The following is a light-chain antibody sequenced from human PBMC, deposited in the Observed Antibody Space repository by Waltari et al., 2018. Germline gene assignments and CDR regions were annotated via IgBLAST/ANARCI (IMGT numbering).Light chain of an antibody. CDR2: DTS. CDR3: QHYVNLPVT. Sequence: EIVLTQSPGTLSLSPGERATLSCRASQSVGRSLAWYQQKPGLPPRILIYDTSSRATGTPGRFRGSGSWTNLSLAISSLEPEDFAVHFCQHYVNLPVTFGQGTKVEI. CDR1: QSVGRS. V-gene: IGKV3-20*01. J-gene: IGKJ1*01.